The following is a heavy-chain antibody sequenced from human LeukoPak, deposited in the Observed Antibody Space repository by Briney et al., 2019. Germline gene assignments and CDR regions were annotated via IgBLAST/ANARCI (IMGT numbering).Heavy chain of an antibody. D-gene: IGHD2-15*01. J-gene: IGHJ3*02. V-gene: IGHV1-18*01. Sequence: ASVKVSCKASGYTFTSYGISWVRQAPGQGLEWMGWISAYNGNTNYAQKLQGRVTMTTDTSTSTAYMELRGLRSDDTAVYYCARAFGVGGRGNAFDIWGQGTMVTVSS. CDR2: ISAYNGNT. CDR1: GYTFTSYG. CDR3: ARAFGVGGRGNAFDI.